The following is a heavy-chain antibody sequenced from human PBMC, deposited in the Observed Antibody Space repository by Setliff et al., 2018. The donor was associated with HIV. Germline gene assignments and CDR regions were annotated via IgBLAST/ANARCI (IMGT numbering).Heavy chain of an antibody. V-gene: IGHV1-69-2*01. D-gene: IGHD1-1*01. J-gene: IGHJ3*01. CDR3: AAEGNIFDL. Sequence: VKVSCKASGYRFTNHNIHWVQQAPGKGLHWMGRVGPANGKTIYAEKFQGRVSIIADTSIDTAYMELNSLRSEDTAVYYCAAEGNIFDLWGRGTMVTVSS. CDR1: GYRFTNHN. CDR2: VGPANGKT.